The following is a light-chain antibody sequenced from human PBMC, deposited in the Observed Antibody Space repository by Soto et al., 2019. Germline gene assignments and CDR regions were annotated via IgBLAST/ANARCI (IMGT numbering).Light chain of an antibody. CDR1: QSISSY. J-gene: IGKJ5*01. Sequence: DIQMTQSPSSLSASVGERVTITCGASQSISSYLNWYQQKPGKAPKLLIYAASSLQSGVPSRFSGSGSGTDFTLTISSLQPEDFATNYCQQSYSTPRVTFGQGTRLEIK. V-gene: IGKV1-39*01. CDR3: QQSYSTPRVT. CDR2: AAS.